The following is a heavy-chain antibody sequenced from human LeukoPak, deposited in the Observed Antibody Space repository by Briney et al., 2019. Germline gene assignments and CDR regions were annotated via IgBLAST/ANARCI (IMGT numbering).Heavy chain of an antibody. J-gene: IGHJ4*02. CDR2: INHSGST. CDR3: ARAMPYFYGSIAVPGTIDY. CDR1: GETFIHNF. D-gene: IGHD6-19*01. Sequence: SETLSLTCAVYGETFIHNFWTWIRQPPGKGLEWIGQINHSGSTYYNPSLKSRGTILVETSKNQFSLKLTSVTAADTAVYYCARAMPYFYGSIAVPGTIDYWGQGILVTVSS. V-gene: IGHV4-34*01.